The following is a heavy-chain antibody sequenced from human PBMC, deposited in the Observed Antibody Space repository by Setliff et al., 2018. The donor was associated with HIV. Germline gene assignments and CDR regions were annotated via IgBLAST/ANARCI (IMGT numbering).Heavy chain of an antibody. Sequence: ASVKVSCKASGGTFSSYAIRWVRQAPGQGLEWMGGIVPIFDTVNYAQKFQGRVRITADESTSTAYMELTSLGSEDTAVYYCAREPRYIFGASFYYGMDVWGQGTTVTVSS. CDR2: IVPIFDTV. CDR3: AREPRYIFGASFYYGMDV. CDR1: GGTFSSYA. D-gene: IGHD3-9*01. V-gene: IGHV1-69*13. J-gene: IGHJ6*02.